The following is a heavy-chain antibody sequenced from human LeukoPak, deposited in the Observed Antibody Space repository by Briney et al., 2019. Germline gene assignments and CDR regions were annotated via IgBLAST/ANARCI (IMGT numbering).Heavy chain of an antibody. CDR2: INPNSGGT. D-gene: IGHD2-15*01. V-gene: IGHV1-2*02. J-gene: IGHJ5*02. CDR3: ARVRCSGGSCYSRQLSWFDP. CDR1: EYTFTGYY. Sequence: ASVKVSRKASEYTFTGYYMHWVRQAPGQGLEWMGWINPNSGGTNYAQKFQGRVTMTRDTSISTAYMELSRLRSDDTAVYYCARVRCSGGSCYSRQLSWFDPWGQGTLVTVSS.